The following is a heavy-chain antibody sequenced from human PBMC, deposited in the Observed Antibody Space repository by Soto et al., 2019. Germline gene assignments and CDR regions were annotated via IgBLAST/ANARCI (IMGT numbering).Heavy chain of an antibody. CDR1: GDSVSSDRAT. J-gene: IGHJ1*01. Sequence: QTLSLTCAISGDSVSSDRATWSWVRQSPSRGVEWLGRTYYRSRWYNDYAISVRSRININPDTSKNQFSLHLTSVTPEDTAVYYCARGNVDNAFHLWGQGTLVTVSS. CDR2: TYYRSRWYN. D-gene: IGHD5-12*01. V-gene: IGHV6-1*01. CDR3: ARGNVDNAFHL.